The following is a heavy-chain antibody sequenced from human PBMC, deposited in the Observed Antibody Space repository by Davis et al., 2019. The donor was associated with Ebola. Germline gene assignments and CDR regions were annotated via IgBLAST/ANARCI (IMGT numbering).Heavy chain of an antibody. CDR2: ISAYNGNR. V-gene: IGHV1-18*01. D-gene: IGHD6-19*01. CDR1: GFTFTSYS. CDR3: ARDHSSGWYEFDY. Sequence: ASVKVSCKASGFTFTSYSITWVRQAPGHGLEWMGWISAYNGNRNYAQNLQGRVTMTTDTSTRTAYMELRSLKSDDTAVYYCARDHSSGWYEFDYWGQGTLVTVSS. J-gene: IGHJ4*02.